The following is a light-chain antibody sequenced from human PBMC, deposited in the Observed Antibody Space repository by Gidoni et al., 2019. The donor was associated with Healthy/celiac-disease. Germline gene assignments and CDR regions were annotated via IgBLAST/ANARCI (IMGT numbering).Light chain of an antibody. CDR2: AAS. Sequence: DIQMTHATSSLSASVGDRVTITCRASQSIRSYLNWYQQKPGKAPKLLIYAASSLQSGVPSRFSGSGSVTDFTLTISSLQPEDFATYYCQQSYSTPRTFGQGTKVEIK. CDR3: QQSYSTPRT. J-gene: IGKJ1*01. CDR1: QSIRSY. V-gene: IGKV1-39*01.